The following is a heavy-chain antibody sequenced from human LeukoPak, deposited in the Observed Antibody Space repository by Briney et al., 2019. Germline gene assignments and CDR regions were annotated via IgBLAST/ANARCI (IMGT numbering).Heavy chain of an antibody. V-gene: IGHV4-39*07. Sequence: SETLSLTCTVSGGSISSSSYYWGWIRQPPGKGLEWIGSIYYSGSTNYNPSLKSRVTISVDTSKNQFSLKLSSVTAADTAVYYCARGLGGYLRYYYYMDVWGKGTTVTISS. CDR3: ARGLGGYLRYYYYMDV. D-gene: IGHD5-12*01. CDR1: GGSISSSSYY. CDR2: IYYSGST. J-gene: IGHJ6*03.